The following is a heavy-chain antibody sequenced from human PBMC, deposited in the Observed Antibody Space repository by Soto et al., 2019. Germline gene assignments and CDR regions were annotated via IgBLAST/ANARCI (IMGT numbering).Heavy chain of an antibody. D-gene: IGHD1-1*01. J-gene: IGHJ6*02. CDR2: IWYDGSNK. Sequence: QVQLVESGGGVVRPGGSLRLSCAASGFTFSVYGIHWVRQAPGKGLEWVAFIWYDGSNKYYADSVTGRFTISRDNSKNTLDLEMNSLTAADTAVYCCARDPTEEWNHDYYGMDVWGQGTTVTGSS. CDR1: GFTFSVYG. V-gene: IGHV3-33*01. CDR3: ARDPTEEWNHDYYGMDV.